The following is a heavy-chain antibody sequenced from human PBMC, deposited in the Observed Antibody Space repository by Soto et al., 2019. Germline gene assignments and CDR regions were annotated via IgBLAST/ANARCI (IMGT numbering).Heavy chain of an antibody. J-gene: IGHJ4*02. Sequence: QITLKESGPTLVKPTQTLTLTCTCSGFSVRSSGVAVGWIRQPPGKALEWLALIYWDDDKRYSPSLKSRLTITXDXPKNQVVLTMTNMDPVDTGTYYCAHGGISINHGYEFWGQGTLVTVPS. CDR3: AHGGISINHGYEF. CDR1: GFSVRSSGVA. V-gene: IGHV2-5*02. D-gene: IGHD2-2*03. CDR2: IYWDDDK.